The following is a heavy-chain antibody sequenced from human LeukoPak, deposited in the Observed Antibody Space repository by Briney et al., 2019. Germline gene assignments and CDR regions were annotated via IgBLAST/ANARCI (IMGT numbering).Heavy chain of an antibody. V-gene: IGHV3-23*01. D-gene: IGHD3-9*01. CDR2: ISGSGGST. CDR3: AKDYRNRAYDILTGSYYYYGMDV. Sequence: PGGSLRLSCAASGFTFSSYAMSWVRQAPGKGLEWVSAISGSGGSTYYADSVKGRFTISRDNSKNTLYLQMNSLRAEDTAVYYCAKDYRNRAYDILTGSYYYYGMDVWGQGTTVTVSS. CDR1: GFTFSSYA. J-gene: IGHJ6*02.